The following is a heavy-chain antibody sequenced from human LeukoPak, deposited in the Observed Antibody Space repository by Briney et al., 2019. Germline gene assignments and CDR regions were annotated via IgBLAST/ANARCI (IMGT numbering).Heavy chain of an antibody. Sequence: SETLSLTCTVSGGSISSYYWSWIRQPPGKGLEWIGYIYYSGSTNYNPSLKSRVTISVDTSKNQFSLKLSSVTAADTAVYYCARTNGRSNCYGSGSYILPIHFDYWGQGTLVTVSS. V-gene: IGHV4-59*08. D-gene: IGHD3-10*01. J-gene: IGHJ4*02. CDR1: GGSISSYY. CDR2: IYYSGST. CDR3: ARTNGRSNCYGSGSYILPIHFDY.